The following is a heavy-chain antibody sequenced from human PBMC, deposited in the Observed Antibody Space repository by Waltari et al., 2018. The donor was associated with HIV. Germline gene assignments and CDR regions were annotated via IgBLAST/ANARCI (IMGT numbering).Heavy chain of an antibody. Sequence: QVQLQESGPGLVKPFQTLSLTRTVSGGSISRGGYYWNWIRQPAGKGREWIGRIYPSGSTNYNPSLKSRVTISVDTSKNQFSLKLSSVTAADTAVYYCARVFCSGGSCYGDGRYGMDVWGQGTTVTVSS. D-gene: IGHD2-15*01. CDR3: ARVFCSGGSCYGDGRYGMDV. CDR1: GGSISRGGYY. V-gene: IGHV4-61*02. CDR2: IYPSGST. J-gene: IGHJ6*02.